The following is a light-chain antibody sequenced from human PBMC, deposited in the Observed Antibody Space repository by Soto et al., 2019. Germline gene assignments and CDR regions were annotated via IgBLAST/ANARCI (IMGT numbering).Light chain of an antibody. CDR2: SDD. V-gene: IGLV1-44*01. CDR3: ATWDDGLNGHV. CDR1: SSNIGSNT. J-gene: IGLJ1*01. Sequence: QSVLTQPPSASGTPGQRVTISCSGSSSNIGSNTVNWYQQVPGTAPKLLIYSDDQRPSGVPDRFSGSKSGTSASLAISGLQSADEADYYCATWDDGLNGHVFGTGTKLTVL.